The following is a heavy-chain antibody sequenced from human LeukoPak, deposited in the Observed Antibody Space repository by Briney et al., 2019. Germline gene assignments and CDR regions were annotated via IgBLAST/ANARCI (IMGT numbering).Heavy chain of an antibody. CDR1: GGSTSDSY. J-gene: IGHJ6*04. D-gene: IGHD3/OR15-3a*01. CDR2: IYYSGST. Sequence: PSETLSLTCSVSGGSTSDSYWSWIRQPPGKRLEWIGDIYYSGSTNYNASLKSRVTISIDSSKSQFSLRLNSVTAADTAVYFCATLSLDLISWVWGKGTTVTISS. CDR3: ATLSLDLISWV. V-gene: IGHV4-59*01.